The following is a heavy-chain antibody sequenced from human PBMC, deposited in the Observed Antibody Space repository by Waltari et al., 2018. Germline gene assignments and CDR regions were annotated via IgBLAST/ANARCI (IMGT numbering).Heavy chain of an antibody. J-gene: IGHJ5*01. CDR2: INNRGSA. CDR3: ARAEGVAAGGKAYNYFDS. CDR1: GHSXXXXXX. D-gene: IGHD6-13*01. Sequence: QVQLQESGPRLVKPSETLSLICSVSGHSXXXXXXXXCLRQPPEKGLDGIGTINNRGSAYDSPSLKTRVTLSVDTSKNQFYLRVTSLTAADTAMYFCARAEGVAAGGKAYNYFDSWGQGTLVTVSS. V-gene: IGHV4-38-2*02.